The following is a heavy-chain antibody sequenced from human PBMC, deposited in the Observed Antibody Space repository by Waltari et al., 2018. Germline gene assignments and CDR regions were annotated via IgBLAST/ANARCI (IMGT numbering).Heavy chain of an antibody. J-gene: IGHJ4*02. CDR2: IRNDGGSE. CDR1: GFTFSRHG. D-gene: IGHD1-26*01. CDR3: TKGGTSFDF. V-gene: IGHV3-30*02. Sequence: QVQLVESGGGVVQLGGSLRLSCAASGFTFSRHGMQWVRQAPGKGLEWVAFIRNDGGSEYYAESVKGRFTISRDNSKNMVYLQLYSLRLDDTAVYYCTKGGTSFDFWGQGALVTVSS.